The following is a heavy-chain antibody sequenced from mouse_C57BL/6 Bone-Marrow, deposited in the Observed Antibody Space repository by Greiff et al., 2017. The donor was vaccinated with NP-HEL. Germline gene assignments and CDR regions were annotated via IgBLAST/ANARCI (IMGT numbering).Heavy chain of an antibody. CDR1: GYTFTSYW. J-gene: IGHJ2*01. V-gene: IGHV1-53*01. CDR2: INPSNGGT. CDR3: ASEPYYDYDGYYYDY. D-gene: IGHD2-4*01. Sequence: QVQLQQPGTELVKPGASVKLSCKASGYTFTSYWMHWVKQRPGQGLEWIGNINPSNGGTNYNEKFKSKATLTVDKSSSTAYMQLSSLTSEDTAVYSCASEPYYDYDGYYYDYWGQGTTLTVSS.